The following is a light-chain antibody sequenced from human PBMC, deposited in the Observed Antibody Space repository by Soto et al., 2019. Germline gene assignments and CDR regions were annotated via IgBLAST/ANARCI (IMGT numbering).Light chain of an antibody. CDR1: SSNIGSNY. CDR2: RNN. V-gene: IGLV1-47*01. J-gene: IGLJ3*02. Sequence: VLTQPPSASGTPGQRVTISCSGSSSNIGSNYVYWYQQLPGTAPKLLIYRNNQRPSGVPDRFSGSKSGTSASLAISGLRSEDEADYYCCSYARGSRAFGGGTQLTVL. CDR3: CSYARGSRA.